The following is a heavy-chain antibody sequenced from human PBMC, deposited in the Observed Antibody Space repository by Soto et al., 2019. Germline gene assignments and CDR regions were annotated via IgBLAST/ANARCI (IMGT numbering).Heavy chain of an antibody. CDR2: LYDVDGS. V-gene: IGHV3-53*01. CDR1: GLTISGKKY. Sequence: DVQLVESGGGLIQPGESLRLSCAAFGLTISGKKYVAWVRQAPGKGLEWVSALYDVDGSFYADSVTGRFTTSSDSAKTTVYLQMNDLGPDGTAVYYCATWHEREHAFDVWGQGTTVTISS. CDR3: ATWHEREHAFDV. D-gene: IGHD1-1*01. J-gene: IGHJ3*01.